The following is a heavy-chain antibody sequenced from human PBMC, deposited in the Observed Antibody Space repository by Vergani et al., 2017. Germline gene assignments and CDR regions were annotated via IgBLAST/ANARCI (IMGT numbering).Heavy chain of an antibody. V-gene: IGHV3-23*01. CDR3: AKSGYTIEIQLSPWFDP. D-gene: IGHD5-18*01. CDR1: GFTFSSYP. CDR2: ISGSGGST. J-gene: IGHJ5*02. Sequence: EVQLLESGGGLVQPGGSLRLSCAASGFTFSSYPMSWVRQAPGKGLEWVSAISGSGGSTYYADSVKGRFTISRDNAKNSLYLQMNSLRAEDTALYYCAKSGYTIEIQLSPWFDPWGQGTLVTVSS.